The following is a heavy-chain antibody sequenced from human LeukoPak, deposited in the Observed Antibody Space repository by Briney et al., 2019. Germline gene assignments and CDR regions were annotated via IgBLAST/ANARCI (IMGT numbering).Heavy chain of an antibody. D-gene: IGHD5-24*01. Sequence: SETLSLTCTVSGGSISSYYWSWIRQPPGKGLEWIGYIYYTGSTNYNPSLKSRVTISTDTSKNQFSLKLNSVTAADTAVYYCARHSRDGYNFIDYWGQGTLVTVSS. CDR3: ARHSRDGYNFIDY. V-gene: IGHV4-59*08. CDR1: GGSISSYY. CDR2: IYYTGST. J-gene: IGHJ4*02.